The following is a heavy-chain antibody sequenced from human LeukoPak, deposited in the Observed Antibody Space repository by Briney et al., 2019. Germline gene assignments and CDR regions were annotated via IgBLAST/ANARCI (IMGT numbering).Heavy chain of an antibody. D-gene: IGHD2/OR15-2a*01. CDR2: IYHSGST. CDR3: ARDQYYPISKFDY. V-gene: IGHV4-30-2*01. J-gene: IGHJ4*02. CDR1: GGSISSGGYY. Sequence: SETLSLTCTVSGGSISSGGYYWSWIRQPPGKGLEWIGYIYHSGSTCYNPSLKSRITMSVDTSKNQFYLNLSSVTAADTAVYYCARDQYYPISKFDYWGQGTLVTVSS.